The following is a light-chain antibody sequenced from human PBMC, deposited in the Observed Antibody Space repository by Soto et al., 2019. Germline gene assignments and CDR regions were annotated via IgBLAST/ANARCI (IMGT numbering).Light chain of an antibody. J-gene: IGLJ3*02. CDR3: AAWDGSLSAWV. CDR2: RND. CDR1: TSNIGYNF. V-gene: IGLV1-47*01. Sequence: QSVLTQPPSTTGTPGQRVTISCSGRTSNIGYNFVYWYQHLPGTAPKLLIYRNDERPSGVPDRFAGSKSGTSASLAISGLRSEDDADYYCAAWDGSLSAWVFGGGTKVTVL.